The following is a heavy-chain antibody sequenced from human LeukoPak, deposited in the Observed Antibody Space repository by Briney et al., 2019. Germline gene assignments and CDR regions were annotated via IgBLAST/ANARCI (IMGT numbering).Heavy chain of an antibody. CDR2: VNPNSGGT. CDR3: ARGNVVVPAAIAY. V-gene: IGHV1-2*02. J-gene: IGHJ4*02. D-gene: IGHD2-2*02. Sequence: ASAKVSCKASGYTFTGYYMHWVRQAPGQGLEWMGWVNPNSGGTNYAQKFQGRVTMTRDTSISTAYMELSRLRSDDTAVYYCARGNVVVPAAIAYWGQGTLVTVSS. CDR1: GYTFTGYY.